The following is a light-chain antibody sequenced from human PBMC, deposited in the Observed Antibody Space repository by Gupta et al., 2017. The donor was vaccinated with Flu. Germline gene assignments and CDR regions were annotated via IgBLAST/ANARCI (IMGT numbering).Light chain of an antibody. CDR1: QSVSIY. J-gene: IGKJ1*01. V-gene: IGKV3-11*01. CDR3: QRRSNWPRT. CDR2: DAS. Sequence: EIVLTQSPATLSLSPGERATLSCRASQSVSIYLAWYQQKFGQAPRLLIYDASNRATGIPARFSGSGSGTDFTLTISSLEPEDFAVYYCQRRSNWPRTFGQGTKVEIK.